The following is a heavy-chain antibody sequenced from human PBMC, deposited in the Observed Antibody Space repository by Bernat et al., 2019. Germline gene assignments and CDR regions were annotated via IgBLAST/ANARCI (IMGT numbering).Heavy chain of an antibody. CDR3: ARGEQQLVLSWFDP. CDR2: ISYDGSNK. J-gene: IGHJ5*02. Sequence: QVQLVESGGGVVQPGRSLRLSCAASGFTFSSYAMHWVRQAPGKGLEWVAVISYDGSNKYYADSVKGRFTISRDNSKNTLYLQMNSLRAEDTAVYYCARGEQQLVLSWFDPWGQGTLVTVS. V-gene: IGHV3-30-3*01. CDR1: GFTFSSYA. D-gene: IGHD6-13*01.